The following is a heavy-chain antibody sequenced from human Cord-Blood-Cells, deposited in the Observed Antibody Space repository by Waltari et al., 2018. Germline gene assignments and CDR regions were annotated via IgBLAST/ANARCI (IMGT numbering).Heavy chain of an antibody. CDR3: ARHGLGYCSSTSCYGIDY. V-gene: IGHV5-51*01. J-gene: IGHJ4*02. Sequence: EVQLVQSGAEVKKPGESLKISCKGSGYSFTSYWIGWVRPMPGKGLEWMGIIYPGDSDIRYSPSFQGQVTISADKSISTAYLQWSSLKGSDTAMYYCARHGLGYCSSTSCYGIDYWGQGTLVTVSS. CDR1: GYSFTSYW. CDR2: IYPGDSDI. D-gene: IGHD2-2*01.